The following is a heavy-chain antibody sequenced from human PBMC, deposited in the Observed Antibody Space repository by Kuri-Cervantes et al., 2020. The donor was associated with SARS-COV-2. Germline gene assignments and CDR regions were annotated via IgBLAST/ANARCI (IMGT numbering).Heavy chain of an antibody. V-gene: IGHV3-11*06. D-gene: IGHD3-10*01. CDR2: ISSSSSYS. CDR1: GFIFSDSY. CDR3: ARHYGSGSYSFMHV. Sequence: GESLKISCAASGFIFSDSYMSWVRQAPGKGLEWVSYISSSSSYSYYADSVKGRFTISRDNAKNSLYLQMNSLRAEDTVVYYCARHYGSGSYSFMHVWGKGTPVTVSS. J-gene: IGHJ6*03.